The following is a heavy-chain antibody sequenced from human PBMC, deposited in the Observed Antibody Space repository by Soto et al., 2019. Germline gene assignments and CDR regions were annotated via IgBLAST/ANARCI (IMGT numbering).Heavy chain of an antibody. CDR3: ARGCPHGVCSHAPLYGLDV. J-gene: IGHJ6*02. V-gene: IGHV3-74*01. CDR1: GFTFSSYW. CDR2: INSDGSST. Sequence: EVQLVESGGGLVQPGGSLRLSCAASGFTFSSYWIHWVRQAPGKGLVWVSRINSDGSSTSYADSVKGRFTISRDNAKKLLFLGMNSLTAEDTAVYYCARGCPHGVCSHAPLYGLDVWGQGTTVTVSS. D-gene: IGHD2-8*01.